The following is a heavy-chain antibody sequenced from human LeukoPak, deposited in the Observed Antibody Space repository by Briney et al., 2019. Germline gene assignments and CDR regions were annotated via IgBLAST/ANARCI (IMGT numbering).Heavy chain of an antibody. D-gene: IGHD6-13*01. CDR2: IYSTGST. Sequence: SETLSLTCTVSGGSISRYYWSWIRQPAGKGLEWIERIYSTGSTNYNPSLKSRVTMSVDTSKNQFSLRLRSVTAADTAVYYCARQIASAGTAGFDFWGQGALVTVSS. V-gene: IGHV4-4*07. CDR3: ARQIASAGTAGFDF. J-gene: IGHJ4*02. CDR1: GGSISRYY.